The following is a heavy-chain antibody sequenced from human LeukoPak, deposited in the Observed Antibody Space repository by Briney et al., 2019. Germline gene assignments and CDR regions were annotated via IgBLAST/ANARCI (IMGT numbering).Heavy chain of an antibody. CDR2: MSNSGENT. J-gene: IGHJ4*02. Sequence: GGSLRLSCAASGFTFSSYSMQWVRQTPGKGLEWVGIMSNSGENTFYGEAVKGRFTISRDNSQNTLYLQMNSLRTEDTAVYYCARDHRWGFDYWGRGTLVTVSS. CDR1: GFTFSSYS. D-gene: IGHD7-27*01. V-gene: IGHV3-33*05. CDR3: ARDHRWGFDY.